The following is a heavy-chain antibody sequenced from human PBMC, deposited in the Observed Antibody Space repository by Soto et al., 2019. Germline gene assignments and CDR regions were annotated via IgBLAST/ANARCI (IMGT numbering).Heavy chain of an antibody. CDR3: ARSSGYAPFDY. CDR1: GGSISSGDYY. J-gene: IGHJ4*02. CDR2: IYYSGST. V-gene: IGHV4-30-4*01. D-gene: IGHD3-22*01. Sequence: QVQLQESGPGLVKPSQTLSLTCTVSGGSISSGDYYWSWIRQPPGKGLEWIGYIYYSGSTYYNPSPKTRFTISLDTSKNQFSLELSSVTASDTAVYYCARSSGYAPFDYWGQGTLVTVSS.